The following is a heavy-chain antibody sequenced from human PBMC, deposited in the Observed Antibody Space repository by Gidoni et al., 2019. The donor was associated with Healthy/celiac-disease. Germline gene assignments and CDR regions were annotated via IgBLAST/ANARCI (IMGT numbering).Heavy chain of an antibody. Sequence: EVQLVESGGGLVQPGGSLRPSCAASGFTFSSYAMSWVRQAPGKGLEWVSAISGSCGSTYYADSVKGRFTISRDNSKNTRYLQMNSLRAEDTAVYYCAKDLPDIVVVVAATPPFDYWGQGTLVTVSS. D-gene: IGHD2-15*01. CDR3: AKDLPDIVVVVAATPPFDY. CDR1: GFTFSSYA. CDR2: ISGSCGST. V-gene: IGHV3-23*04. J-gene: IGHJ4*02.